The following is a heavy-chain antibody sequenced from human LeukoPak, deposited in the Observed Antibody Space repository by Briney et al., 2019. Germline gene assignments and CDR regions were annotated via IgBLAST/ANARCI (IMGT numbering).Heavy chain of an antibody. CDR2: INPSGGST. J-gene: IGHJ4*02. CDR3: ARVNDEGCSDY. Sequence: GASVKVSCKASVYTFTSYYMHWVRQAPGQGREWMGIINPSGGSTSYAQNFQGRVTMTRDTSTSTVYMELSSLRSEDTAVYYCARVNDEGCSDYWGQGTLVTVSS. V-gene: IGHV1-46*01. D-gene: IGHD2-8*01. CDR1: VYTFTSYY.